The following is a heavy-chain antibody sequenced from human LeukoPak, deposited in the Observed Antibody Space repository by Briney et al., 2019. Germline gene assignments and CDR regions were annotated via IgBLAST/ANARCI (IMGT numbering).Heavy chain of an antibody. J-gene: IGHJ4*02. Sequence: SETLSLTCTVSGGSISSYNWSWIRQPPGKGLEWIGYIYYSGSTNYNPSLKSRVTISVDTSKNQFSLKLSSVTAADTAVYYCARQGRYDSSGLGFDYWGQGTLVTVSS. CDR3: ARQGRYDSSGLGFDY. D-gene: IGHD3-22*01. V-gene: IGHV4-59*08. CDR1: GGSISSYN. CDR2: IYYSGST.